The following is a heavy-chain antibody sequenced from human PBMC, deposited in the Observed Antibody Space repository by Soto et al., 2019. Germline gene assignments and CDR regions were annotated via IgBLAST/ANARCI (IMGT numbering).Heavy chain of an antibody. CDR2: LDYSGST. CDR1: GGSISSSH. CDR3: ARRGDANWYFDL. V-gene: IGHV4-59*01. Sequence: QVQLQESGPGLVKPSETLSLTCTVSGGSISSSHWSWVRQPPGKGLECIGYLDYSGSTTYNPSLKSRVSVSADTSENQFSLKLSSVTAADTALYYCARRGDANWYFDLWGRGTLVTVSS. D-gene: IGHD3-16*01. J-gene: IGHJ2*01.